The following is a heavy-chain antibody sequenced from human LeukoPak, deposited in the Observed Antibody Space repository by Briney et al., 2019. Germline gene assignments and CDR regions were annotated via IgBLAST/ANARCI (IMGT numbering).Heavy chain of an antibody. D-gene: IGHD4-17*01. CDR2: ISSSGGGT. CDR3: AKEAHVAVTTYDF. J-gene: IGHJ4*02. CDR1: GFTFVTYG. Sequence: GGSLRLSCAASGFTFVTYGVAWVRQAPGKGLEWVSSISSSGGGTYYGDSVKGRFTISRDNSKNTLYLQMNSLRDEDTALYYCAKEAHVAVTTYDFWGQGTLVTVSS. V-gene: IGHV3-23*01.